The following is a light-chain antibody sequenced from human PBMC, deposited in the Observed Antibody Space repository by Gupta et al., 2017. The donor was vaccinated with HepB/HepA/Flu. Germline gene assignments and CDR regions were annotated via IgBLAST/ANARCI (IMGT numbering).Light chain of an antibody. CDR2: GAS. J-gene: IGKJ4*01. Sequence: IVLTQSPGTLSLSPGERATLYCRASQSVSSNFLAWYQQKPGQAPRLLIYGASSRATGIPDRFSGSGSGTDFTLTISRLEPEDFAVYYCQQYGSSPLTFGGGTKVEIK. CDR1: QSVSSNF. CDR3: QQYGSSPLT. V-gene: IGKV3-20*01.